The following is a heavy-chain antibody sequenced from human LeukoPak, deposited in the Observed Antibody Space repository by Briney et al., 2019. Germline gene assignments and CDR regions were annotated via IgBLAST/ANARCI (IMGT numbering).Heavy chain of an antibody. CDR1: GYTFTSFG. CDR2: ISGYNGNT. J-gene: IGHJ4*02. Sequence: ASVKVSCKTSGYTFTSFGINWVRQAPGQGLEWMGWISGYNGNTNYAQKLQGRVTMTTDTSTSTAYMELRSLRTDDTAVYYCARGAWYSSSWCIDYWGQGTLVTVSS. D-gene: IGHD6-13*01. V-gene: IGHV1-18*01. CDR3: ARGAWYSSSWCIDY.